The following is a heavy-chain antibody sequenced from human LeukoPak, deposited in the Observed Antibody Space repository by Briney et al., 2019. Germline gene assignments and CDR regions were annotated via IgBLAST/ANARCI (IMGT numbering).Heavy chain of an antibody. D-gene: IGHD6-13*01. J-gene: IGHJ6*03. CDR1: GGSISSGSYY. CDR2: IYTSGST. CDR3: ARAWVGSSHFYFYYYMDV. V-gene: IGHV4-61*02. Sequence: SETLSLACTVSGGSISSGSYYWSWIRPPAGKGLEWIGRIYTSGSTNYNSSLKSRVTISVDTSKNQFSLKLSSVTAADTAVYYCARAWVGSSHFYFYYYMDVWGKGTTVTVSS.